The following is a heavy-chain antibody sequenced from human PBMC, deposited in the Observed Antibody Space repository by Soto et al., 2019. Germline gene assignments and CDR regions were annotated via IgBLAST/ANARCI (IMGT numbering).Heavy chain of an antibody. D-gene: IGHD2-8*01. CDR3: AKEIVCAINY. J-gene: IGHJ4*02. Sequence: EVQLVESGGGLVQPGRSLRLSCAASGFTFDDYAMHWVRQAPGKGLEWVSGISWNSGKIGYADSVKGRFTISRDNANNSLYLQMNSLRPEDTAFYYCAKEIVCAINYWGQGTLVTVSS. CDR1: GFTFDDYA. V-gene: IGHV3-9*01. CDR2: ISWNSGKI.